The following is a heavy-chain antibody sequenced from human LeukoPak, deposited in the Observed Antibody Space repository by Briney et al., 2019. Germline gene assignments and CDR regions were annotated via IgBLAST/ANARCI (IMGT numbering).Heavy chain of an antibody. J-gene: IGHJ4*02. D-gene: IGHD3-9*01. Sequence: GGSLRLSCPASGLTFSGSGIHWVRQASGKGLEWLGRIGRQGDSDATRYAASLKGKFTISRVDSRNTAYLQMNSLKTEDTAVYYCAGDYNFLTGLNYWGQGTLVTVSS. CDR2: IGRQGDSDAT. V-gene: IGHV3-73*01. CDR3: AGDYNFLTGLNY. CDR1: GLTFSGSG.